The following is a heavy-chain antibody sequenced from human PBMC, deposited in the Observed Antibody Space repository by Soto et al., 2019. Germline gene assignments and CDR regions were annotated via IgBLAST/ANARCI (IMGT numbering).Heavy chain of an antibody. J-gene: IGHJ5*02. CDR2: INPSGGST. Sequence: ASVKVSCKASGYTFTSYYMHWVRQAPGQGLEWMGIINPSGGSTSYAQKFQGRVTMTRDTSTSTVYMELSSLRSEDTAVYYCARDGRIQLWSSSLNWFDPCGQGTLVTVSS. V-gene: IGHV1-46*01. CDR1: GYTFTSYY. CDR3: ARDGRIQLWSSSLNWFDP. D-gene: IGHD5-18*01.